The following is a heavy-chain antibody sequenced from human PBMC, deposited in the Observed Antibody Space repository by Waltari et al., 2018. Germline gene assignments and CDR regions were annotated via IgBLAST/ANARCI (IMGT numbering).Heavy chain of an antibody. Sequence: DVQLVESGGGLVQPGGSLRLSCAASGFTWMPWLRQAPGKGLVWVSRIDSDGSSTSYADSVKGRFTIFRDNAKNTLYLQMNSLRAEDTAVYYCARDPRNWNFGGRYYDYYGMDVWGQGTTVTVSS. CDR3: ARDPRNWNFGGRYYDYYGMDV. V-gene: IGHV3-74*01. CDR1: GFTW. D-gene: IGHD1-7*01. CDR2: IDSDGSST. J-gene: IGHJ6*02.